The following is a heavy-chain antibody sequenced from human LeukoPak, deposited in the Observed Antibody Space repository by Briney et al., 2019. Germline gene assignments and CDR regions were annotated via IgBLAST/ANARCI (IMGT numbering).Heavy chain of an antibody. CDR2: IFYSVST. CDR3: ARMIVATVRTGAHFFHGMDV. V-gene: IGHV4-30-4*08. Sequence: SQTLSLTCTVSGGSISSGDYYWNWIRQPPGKGLEWIGYIFYSVSTHYNPSLKSRFTISLDTSKNQFSLKLSSVTAADTAVYYCARMIVATVRTGAHFFHGMDVWGQGTTVTVSS. J-gene: IGHJ6*02. D-gene: IGHD5-12*01. CDR1: GGSISSGDYY.